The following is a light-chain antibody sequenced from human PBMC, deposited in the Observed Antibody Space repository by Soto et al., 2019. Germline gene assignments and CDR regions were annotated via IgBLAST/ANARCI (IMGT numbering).Light chain of an antibody. V-gene: IGLV2-23*01. CDR3: CSYAGSSTVVL. CDR1: SSDVVSYNL. J-gene: IGLJ2*01. CDR2: EGD. Sequence: QSVLTQPASVSGSPGQSITISCTGTSSDVVSYNLVSWYQQHPGKAPKLIIYEGDKRPSGLSNRFSGSKSGNTASLTISGLQAEDEADYYCCSYAGSSTVVLFGGGTKLTVL.